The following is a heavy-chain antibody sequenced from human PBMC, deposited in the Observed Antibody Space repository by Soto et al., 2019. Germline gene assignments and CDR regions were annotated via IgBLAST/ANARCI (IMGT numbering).Heavy chain of an antibody. CDR3: AKDLEWLLRHFEN. J-gene: IGHJ4*02. D-gene: IGHD3-22*01. V-gene: IGHV3-23*01. Sequence: EVQLLESGGALIQPGGSLRLSCVASGFSFSNYGMSWVRQAPGKGLEWVSGISGNGGSAYYADSVKGRFTISRDNSKNTVYLHMNSLRAEDTAVYYCAKDLEWLLRHFENWGQGTLVTVSS. CDR1: GFSFSNYG. CDR2: ISGNGGSA.